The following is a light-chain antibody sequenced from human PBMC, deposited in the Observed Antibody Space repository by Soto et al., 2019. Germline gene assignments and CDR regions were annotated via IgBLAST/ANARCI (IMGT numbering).Light chain of an antibody. CDR3: NSYSSSTFYV. CDR1: SSDIASFNS. Sequence: QSVLAKPASLSGSPGQSITISCTGSSSDIASFNSVSWYQQYPGKAPKLLIYQVTSRASGVSHRFSGSKFGDTASLTISGLQPEDEAEYYCNSYSSSTFYVFGTGTKVTVL. J-gene: IGLJ1*01. V-gene: IGLV2-14*01. CDR2: QVT.